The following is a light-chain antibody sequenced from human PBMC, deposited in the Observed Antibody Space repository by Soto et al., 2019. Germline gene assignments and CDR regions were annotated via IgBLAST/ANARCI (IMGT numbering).Light chain of an antibody. CDR3: SSYTSSSPYV. Sequence: QSVLTQPASVSGSPGQSITISCTGTNSDLGSYNYVSWYQQHPGKAPKLMIYEVSNRPSGVSNRFSGSKSGNTASLTISGLQAEDEADYYCSSYTSSSPYVFGTGTKVTVL. V-gene: IGLV2-14*01. CDR1: NSDLGSYNY. J-gene: IGLJ1*01. CDR2: EVS.